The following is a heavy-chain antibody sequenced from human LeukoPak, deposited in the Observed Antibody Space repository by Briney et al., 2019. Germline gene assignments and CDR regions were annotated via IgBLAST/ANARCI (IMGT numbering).Heavy chain of an antibody. J-gene: IGHJ4*02. CDR1: GYSISSGYY. CDR2: IYHSGST. CDR3: ARAYYDYVWGSYRVNLFDY. V-gene: IGHV4-38-2*02. Sequence: SETLSLTCTVSGYSISSGYYWGWIRQPPGKGLEWIGSIYHSGSTYYNPSLKSRVTISVDTSKNHFSLKLSSVTAADTAVYYCARAYYDYVWGSYRVNLFDYWGQGTLVTVSS. D-gene: IGHD3-16*02.